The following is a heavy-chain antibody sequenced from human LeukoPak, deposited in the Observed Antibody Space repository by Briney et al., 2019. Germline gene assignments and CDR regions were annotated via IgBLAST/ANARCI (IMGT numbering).Heavy chain of an antibody. CDR1: GGSISRGDYY. V-gene: IGHV4-30-4*01. Sequence: SETLSLTCTVSGGSISRGDYYWSWIRQPPGKGLEWVGYIYYSGSTYYNLSLKSRVTISVDTYKNQFSLKLSSVTAADTAVYYCARDMTTVTTAGYYYGMDVWGQGTTVTVSS. CDR3: ARDMTTVTTAGYYYGMDV. J-gene: IGHJ6*02. CDR2: IYYSGST. D-gene: IGHD4-17*01.